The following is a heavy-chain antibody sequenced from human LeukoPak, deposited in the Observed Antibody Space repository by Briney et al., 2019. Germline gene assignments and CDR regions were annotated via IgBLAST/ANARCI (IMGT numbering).Heavy chain of an antibody. J-gene: IGHJ4*02. D-gene: IGHD6-19*01. CDR2: ISGGTT. CDR3: SRGSGWLSVY. CDR1: GFTFGDYL. V-gene: IGHV3-49*03. Sequence: GWSLRLSCTASGFTFGDYLMSWFRQAPGKGLEWIGFISGGTTEYAASVKGRFTISRDDSTSIAYLQMNSLTTEDTAVYYCSRGSGWLSVYWGQGTLVTVSS.